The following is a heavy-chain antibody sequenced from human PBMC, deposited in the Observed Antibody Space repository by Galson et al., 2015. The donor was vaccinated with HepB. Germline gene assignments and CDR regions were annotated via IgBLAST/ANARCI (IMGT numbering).Heavy chain of an antibody. CDR1: GYNFSNFW. CDR2: TYPGDSDT. V-gene: IGHV5-51*01. CDR3: AREYSSLDWLDP. J-gene: IGHJ5*02. D-gene: IGHD3-22*01. Sequence: QSGAEVKKPGESLKISCTGSGYNFSNFWIGWVRQMPGKGLEWMGITYPGDSDTRYSPSFQGQVTISADKSINAAYLQWSSLKASDTAVYYCAREYSSLDWLDPWGQGTLVTVSS.